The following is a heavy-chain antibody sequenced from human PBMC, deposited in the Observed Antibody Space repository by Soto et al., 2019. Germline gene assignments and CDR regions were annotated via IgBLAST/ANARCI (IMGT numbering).Heavy chain of an antibody. CDR2: ISAYNGNT. CDR3: ARTPLGGAYYDFSSGYRSYGMDV. J-gene: IGHJ6*02. CDR1: GYTFTSYG. D-gene: IGHD3-3*01. Sequence: ASVKVSCKASGYTFTSYGISWVRQAPGQGLEWMGWISAYNGNTNYAQKLQGRVTMTTDTSTSTAYMELRSLRSDDTAVYYCARTPLGGAYYDFSSGYRSYGMDVWGQGTTVTVSS. V-gene: IGHV1-18*04.